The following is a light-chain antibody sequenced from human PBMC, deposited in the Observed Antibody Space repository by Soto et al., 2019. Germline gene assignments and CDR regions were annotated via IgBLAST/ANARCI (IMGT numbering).Light chain of an antibody. J-gene: IGKJ5*01. V-gene: IGKV3-11*01. Sequence: EIVLTQSPDTLSLSPGERATLSCRASQSVSNYLAWYQQKPGQAPRLLIYDASNMATGIPARFSGSGSGTDFTLTISSLEPEDFAVYSCQQRSNWPPSTFGQGTRLEIK. CDR1: QSVSNY. CDR2: DAS. CDR3: QQRSNWPPST.